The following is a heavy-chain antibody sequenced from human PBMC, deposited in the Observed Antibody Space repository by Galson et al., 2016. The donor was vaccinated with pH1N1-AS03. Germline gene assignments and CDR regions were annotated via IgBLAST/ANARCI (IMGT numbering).Heavy chain of an antibody. D-gene: IGHD2/OR15-2a*01. CDR2: IYYSGST. Sequence: LRLSCAASGFTFSSYAMTWVRQAPGKGLEWIGYIYYSGSTYYNPSLKSRVTISVDTSKNQFSLKLNSVTAADTAVYYCARDSTYYFDMDDFYHGLDVWGQGTTVTVSS. V-gene: IGHV4-31*02. CDR1: GFTFSSYA. CDR3: ARDSTYYFDMDDFYHGLDV. J-gene: IGHJ6*02.